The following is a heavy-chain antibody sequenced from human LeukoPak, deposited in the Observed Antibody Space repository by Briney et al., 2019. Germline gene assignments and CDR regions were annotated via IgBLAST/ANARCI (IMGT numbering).Heavy chain of an antibody. J-gene: IGHJ4*02. D-gene: IGHD3-10*01. V-gene: IGHV3-74*01. Sequence: GGSLRLSCAASGFTFSSYGMHWVRQAPGKGLVWVSRINSDGSSTSYADSVKGRFTISRDNSKNTLYLQMNSLRAEDTAVYYCAKGIGSGSYYNPSYFDYWGQGTLVTVSS. CDR2: INSDGSST. CDR1: GFTFSSYG. CDR3: AKGIGSGSYYNPSYFDY.